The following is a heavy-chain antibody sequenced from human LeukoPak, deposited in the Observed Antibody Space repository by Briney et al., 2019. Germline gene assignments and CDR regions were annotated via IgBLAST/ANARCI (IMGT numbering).Heavy chain of an antibody. CDR1: GFTFSSHT. V-gene: IGHV3-48*02. J-gene: IGHJ3*02. Sequence: GGSLRLSCAASGFTFSSHTMNWVRHPPRKGLEWVSYISSISSRIYYADSVKGRFTISRDNAKNSLYLQMNSLRDEDTAVYYCARGLIYCGGDCYRAFDIWGQGTMVTVSS. CDR3: ARGLIYCGGDCYRAFDI. D-gene: IGHD2-21*02. CDR2: ISSISSRI.